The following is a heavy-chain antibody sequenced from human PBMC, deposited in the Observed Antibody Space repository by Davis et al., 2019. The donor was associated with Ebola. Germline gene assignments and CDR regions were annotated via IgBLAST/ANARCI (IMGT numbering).Heavy chain of an antibody. D-gene: IGHD5-18*01. CDR1: GGSISSYY. J-gene: IGHJ4*02. CDR3: ARDAGYSYGFDY. CDR2: IYYSGST. V-gene: IGHV4-59*12. Sequence: MPSETLSLTCTVSGGSISSYYWSWIRQPPGKGLEWIGYIYYSGSTNYNPSLKSRVTISVDTSKNQFSLKLSSVTAADTAVYYCARDAGYSYGFDYWGQGTLVTVSS.